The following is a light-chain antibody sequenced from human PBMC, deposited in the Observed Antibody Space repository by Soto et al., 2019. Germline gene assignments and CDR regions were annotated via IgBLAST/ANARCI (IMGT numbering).Light chain of an antibody. Sequence: QSALTQPASVSVSPGQSITISCTGTSSDVGSYNLVSWYQQHPGKAPKLMIYEVSKRPSGVSNRFSGSKSGNTASLTISGLQAEDEADYYCCSYAGSSPVVFGGGTKVTVL. J-gene: IGLJ2*01. CDR2: EVS. V-gene: IGLV2-23*02. CDR3: CSYAGSSPVV. CDR1: SSDVGSYNL.